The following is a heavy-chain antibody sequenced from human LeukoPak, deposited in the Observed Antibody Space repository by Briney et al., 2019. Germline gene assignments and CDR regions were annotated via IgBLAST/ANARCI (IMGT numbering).Heavy chain of an antibody. V-gene: IGHV4-59*08. Sequence: SETLSLTCSVPGGSISSYYSSWIRQPPGKGLEWIGYICYSGSTNYNPSLTSRVTISVAMSKNQFSLKLSSVTAADTAVYYCASYDILTDYFDYWGQGTLVTVSS. CDR3: ASYDILTDYFDY. CDR1: GGSISSYY. CDR2: ICYSGST. D-gene: IGHD3-9*01. J-gene: IGHJ4*02.